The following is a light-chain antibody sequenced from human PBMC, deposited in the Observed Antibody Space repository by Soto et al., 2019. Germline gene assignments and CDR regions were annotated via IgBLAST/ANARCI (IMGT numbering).Light chain of an antibody. CDR3: QQYGSSPWT. V-gene: IGKV3-20*01. CDR2: GAS. Sequence: EIVLTQSPGTLSLSPGERATLSCRASQSVISSYLAWYQQKPGQAPRLLIYGASSRATGITDRFSGSGSGTDFTLTISRLEPEDFAVYYFQQYGSSPWTFGQGPKVEIK. J-gene: IGKJ1*01. CDR1: QSVISSY.